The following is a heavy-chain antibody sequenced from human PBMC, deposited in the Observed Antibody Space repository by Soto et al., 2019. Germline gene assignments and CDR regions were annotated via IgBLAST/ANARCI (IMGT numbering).Heavy chain of an antibody. CDR1: GFSLSTYHMG. V-gene: IGHV2-5*02. CDR3: AHAGDYDLLTFDH. D-gene: IGHD4-17*01. Sequence: QITLKESGPTLVRPAQTLTLTCDFSGFSLSTYHMGGAWIRQPPGKALEWLALIYWDDDKRYSPSLKDRLAISKDTSSNQVVLTITNIDPGDSATYFCAHAGDYDLLTFDHWGPGTLVTVSS. J-gene: IGHJ4*02. CDR2: IYWDDDK.